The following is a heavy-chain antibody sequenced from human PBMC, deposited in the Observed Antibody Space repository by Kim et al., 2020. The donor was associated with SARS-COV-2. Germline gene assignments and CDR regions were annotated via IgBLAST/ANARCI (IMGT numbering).Heavy chain of an antibody. D-gene: IGHD3-3*01. CDR2: IRSSRSTI. V-gene: IGHV3-11*01. Sequence: GGSLRLSCAASGFTFSDYYMSWIRQAPGKGLEWISYIRSSRSTIYYADSVKGRFTISRDNAKNSLDLQMNRLRAEDTAVDYCAGENTHITLFGVVTRFGMDVWGHGTMVTVS. CDR1: GFTFSDYY. J-gene: IGHJ6*02. CDR3: AGENTHITLFGVVTRFGMDV.